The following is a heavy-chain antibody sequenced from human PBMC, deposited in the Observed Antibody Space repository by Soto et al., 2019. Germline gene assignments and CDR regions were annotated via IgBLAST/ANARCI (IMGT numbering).Heavy chain of an antibody. V-gene: IGHV5-51*01. CDR3: ASSPIDDQLLDKIEKIYYYYGMDV. J-gene: IGHJ6*02. CDR2: IYPGDSDT. D-gene: IGHD2-2*01. Sequence: PGESLKISCNGSGYSFTSYWIGWVRQMPGKGLEWMGIIYPGDSDTRYSPSFQGQVTISADKSISTAYMELSSLRSEDTAVYYCASSPIDDQLLDKIEKIYYYYGMDVWGQGTTVTVSS. CDR1: GYSFTSYW.